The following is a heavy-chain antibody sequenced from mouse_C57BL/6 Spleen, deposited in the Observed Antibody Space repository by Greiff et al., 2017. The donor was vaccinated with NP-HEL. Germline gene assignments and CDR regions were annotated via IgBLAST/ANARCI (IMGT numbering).Heavy chain of an antibody. CDR3: ARRMGYDYDAMDY. CDR2: IFPRDGST. D-gene: IGHD2-10*02. V-gene: IGHV1-85*01. CDR1: GYTFTSYD. J-gene: IGHJ4*01. Sequence: VQLQQSGPELVKPGASVKLSCKASGYTFTSYDINWVKQRPGQGLEWIGWIFPRDGSTKYNEKFKGKATLTVDTSSSTAYMELHSLTSEDSAVYFCARRMGYDYDAMDYWGQGTSVTVSS.